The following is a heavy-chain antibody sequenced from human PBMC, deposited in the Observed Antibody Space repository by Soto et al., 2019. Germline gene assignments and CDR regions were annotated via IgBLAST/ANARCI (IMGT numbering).Heavy chain of an antibody. J-gene: IGHJ3*02. Sequence: SVKVSCKASGGTFSSYAISWVRQAPGQGLEWMGGIIPIFGTANYAQKFQGRVTITADESTSTAYMELSSLRSEDTAVYYCATDSPNALIQLWFLGAFDIWGQGTMVTISS. CDR1: GGTFSSYA. CDR3: ATDSPNALIQLWFLGAFDI. V-gene: IGHV1-69*13. D-gene: IGHD5-18*01. CDR2: IIPIFGTA.